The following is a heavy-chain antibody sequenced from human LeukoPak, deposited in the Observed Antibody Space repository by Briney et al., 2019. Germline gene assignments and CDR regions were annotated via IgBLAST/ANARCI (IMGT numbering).Heavy chain of an antibody. Sequence: GASVKVSCKASGGTFSSYAISWVRQAPGQGLEWMGGIIPIFGTANYAQKFQGRVTITADESTSTAYMELSSLRSEDTAVYYCAGSIAVAGKANWFDPWGQGTLVTVSS. CDR1: GGTFSSYA. V-gene: IGHV1-69*13. CDR3: AGSIAVAGKANWFDP. J-gene: IGHJ5*02. D-gene: IGHD6-19*01. CDR2: IIPIFGTA.